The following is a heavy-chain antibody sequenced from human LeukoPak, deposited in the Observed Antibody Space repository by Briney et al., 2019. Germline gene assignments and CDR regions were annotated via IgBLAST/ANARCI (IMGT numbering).Heavy chain of an antibody. V-gene: IGHV3-74*01. J-gene: IGHJ4*02. CDR1: GCTFSNYW. CDR3: ARDRVVATITAFDY. CDR2: INSDGSST. Sequence: GGSLRLSCAASGCTFSNYWVHWVRQAPGKGLVWVSRINSDGSSTTYADSVKVRFTISRDNAKNTLYLQMNSLRAEDTAVYYCARDRVVATITAFDYWGQGALVTVSS. D-gene: IGHD5-12*01.